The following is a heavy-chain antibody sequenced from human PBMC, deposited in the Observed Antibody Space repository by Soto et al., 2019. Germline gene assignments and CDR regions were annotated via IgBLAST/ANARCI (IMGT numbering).Heavy chain of an antibody. Sequence: ASVKVSCKASGYTFFTYGITWVRQAPGQGLEWMGWISTYDGNTDYAQKLQGRVTMTTDTSTRTAYMELRSLRSDNTAVYYCARKSSSSSWFDPWGQGTLVTVSS. V-gene: IGHV1-18*01. D-gene: IGHD6-6*01. J-gene: IGHJ5*02. CDR3: ARKSSSSSWFDP. CDR2: ISTYDGNT. CDR1: GYTFFTYG.